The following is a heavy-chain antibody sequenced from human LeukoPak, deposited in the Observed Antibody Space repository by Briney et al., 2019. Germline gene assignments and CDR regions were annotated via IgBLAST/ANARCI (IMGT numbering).Heavy chain of an antibody. CDR3: ARDYDILTGSKGDY. Sequence: ASVKVSCKASGYTFTGYYMHWVRQAPGQGLEWMGWINPNSGGTNYAQKLQGRVTMTTDTSTSTAYMELRSLRSDDTAVYYCARDYDILTGSKGDYWGQGTLVTVSS. CDR2: INPNSGGT. CDR1: GYTFTGYY. V-gene: IGHV1-2*02. D-gene: IGHD3-9*01. J-gene: IGHJ4*02.